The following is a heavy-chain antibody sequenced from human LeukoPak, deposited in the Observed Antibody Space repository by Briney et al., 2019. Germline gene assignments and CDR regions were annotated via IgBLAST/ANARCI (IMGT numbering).Heavy chain of an antibody. CDR2: IYYSGST. Sequence: ASETLSLTCTVSGGSISSGDYYWSWIRQPPGKGLEWIGYIYYSGSTYYNPSLKSRVTISVDTSKNQFSLKLSSVTAADTAVYYCASQYYDFWSGGNAFDIWGQGTMVTVSS. J-gene: IGHJ3*02. D-gene: IGHD3-3*01. CDR3: ASQYYDFWSGGNAFDI. V-gene: IGHV4-30-4*08. CDR1: GGSISSGDYY.